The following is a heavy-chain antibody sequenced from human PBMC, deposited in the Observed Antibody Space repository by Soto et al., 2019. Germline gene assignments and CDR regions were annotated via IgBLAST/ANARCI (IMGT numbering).Heavy chain of an antibody. D-gene: IGHD4-17*01. CDR2: MNPNSGNT. CDR3: ARGIKYGDYSTWFDP. V-gene: IGHV1-8*01. Sequence: ASVKVSCKASGYTFTSYDINWVRQATGQGLEYLGWMNPNSGNTGYVQKFQGRVTMTRDTSISTAYMELSSLRSEDTAVYYCARGIKYGDYSTWFDPWGQGILVTVSS. J-gene: IGHJ5*02. CDR1: GYTFTSYD.